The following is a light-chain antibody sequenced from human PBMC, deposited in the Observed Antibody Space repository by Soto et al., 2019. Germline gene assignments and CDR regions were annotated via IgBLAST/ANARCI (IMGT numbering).Light chain of an antibody. V-gene: IGKV3-20*01. CDR1: QSVSSNY. CDR2: GAS. CDR3: QQYGSSPIT. J-gene: IGKJ5*01. Sequence: TSSLSRGGRETSSRRPSQSVSSNYLAWYQQKPGQAPRLLIYGASSRATGIPDRFRGSGSVTDFTLAITRLEPEYLAVYYWQQYGSSPITFGLGTR.